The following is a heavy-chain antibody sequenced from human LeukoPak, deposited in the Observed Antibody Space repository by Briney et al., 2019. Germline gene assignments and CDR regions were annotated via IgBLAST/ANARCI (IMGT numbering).Heavy chain of an antibody. D-gene: IGHD3-3*01. CDR3: ARISTVTIFGVVIIHDFDY. CDR1: GFTFSSYW. J-gene: IGHJ4*02. V-gene: IGHV3-7*01. Sequence: GGSLRLSCAASGFTFSSYWMSWVRQAPGKGLEWVANIKQDGSEKYYVDSVKGRFTISRDNAKNSLYLQMNSLRAEDTAVYYCARISTVTIFGVVIIHDFDYWGQGTLVTVSS. CDR2: IKQDGSEK.